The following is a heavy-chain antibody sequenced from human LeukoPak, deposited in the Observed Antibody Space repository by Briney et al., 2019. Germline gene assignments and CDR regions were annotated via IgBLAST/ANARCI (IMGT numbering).Heavy chain of an antibody. CDR3: TKGRSNHY. J-gene: IGHJ4*02. Sequence: GGSLRLSCPASGFTFSDFWMGWVRQAPGKGLEWVANINQGGSESYYVDSVKGRFTISRDNAKKSLFLQMNSLRAEDTAVYYCTKGRSNHYWGQGTLVTVST. CDR2: INQGGSES. V-gene: IGHV3-7*01. D-gene: IGHD4-11*01. CDR1: GFTFSDFW.